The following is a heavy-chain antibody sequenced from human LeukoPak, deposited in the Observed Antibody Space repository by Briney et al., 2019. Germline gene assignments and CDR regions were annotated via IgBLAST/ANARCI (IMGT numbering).Heavy chain of an antibody. J-gene: IGHJ4*02. Sequence: ASVKVSCKASGYTFTSYDINWVRQATGQGLEWMGWMNPNSGNTGYAQKFQGRVTITRNTSISTAYMELSSLRSEDTAVYYCAREGNYYDSSGYSFDYWGQGTLVTVSS. V-gene: IGHV1-8*03. D-gene: IGHD3-22*01. CDR1: GYTFTSYD. CDR3: AREGNYYDSSGYSFDY. CDR2: MNPNSGNT.